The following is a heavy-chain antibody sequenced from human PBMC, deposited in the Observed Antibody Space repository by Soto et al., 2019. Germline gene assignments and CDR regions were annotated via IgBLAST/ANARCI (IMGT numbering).Heavy chain of an antibody. CDR2: INHSGST. CDR1: GGSFSGYY. V-gene: IGHV4-34*01. D-gene: IGHD2-15*01. J-gene: IGHJ4*02. Sequence: PSETLSLTCAVYGGSFSGYYWSWIRQPPGKGLEWIGEINHSGSTNYNPSLKSRVTISVDTSKNQFSLKLSSVTAADTAVYYCTRHAIGVVVPAAIRNWGQGSLVTVSS. CDR3: TRHAIGVVVPAAIRN.